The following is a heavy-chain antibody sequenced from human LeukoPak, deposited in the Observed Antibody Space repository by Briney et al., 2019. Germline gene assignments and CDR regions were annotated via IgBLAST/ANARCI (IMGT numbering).Heavy chain of an antibody. CDR2: INHSGST. D-gene: IGHD3-10*01. Sequence: GSLRLSCAASGFTVSSNYMSWVRQPPGKGLEWIGEINHSGSTNYNPSLKSRVTISVDTSKNQFSLKLSSVTAADTAVYYCARLIGELWFGDYYYYYMDVWGKGTTVTISS. CDR3: ARLIGELWFGDYYYYYMDV. J-gene: IGHJ6*03. V-gene: IGHV4-34*01. CDR1: GFTVSSNY.